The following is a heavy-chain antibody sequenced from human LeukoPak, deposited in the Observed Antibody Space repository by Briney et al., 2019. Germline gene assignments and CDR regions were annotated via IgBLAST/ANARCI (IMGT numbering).Heavy chain of an antibody. CDR1: GYTFTDYY. Sequence: SVKVSCKACGYTFTDYYLDWVRQAGGQGLEWMGGINPNSGGTNYAQKFQGSATRTRDTSTSTAYMEMRRPRSDDTPVYYCARVGDLPGNPFDIWGQGTMVTVSS. CDR3: ARVGDLPGNPFDI. J-gene: IGHJ3*02. D-gene: IGHD3-10*01. V-gene: IGHV1-2*02. CDR2: INPNSGGT.